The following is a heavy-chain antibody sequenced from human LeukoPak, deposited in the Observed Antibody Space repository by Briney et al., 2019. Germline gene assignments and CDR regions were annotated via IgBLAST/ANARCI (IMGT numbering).Heavy chain of an antibody. J-gene: IGHJ6*02. CDR1: GGSISSYY. CDR3: ARAPTDFWSGYYRSPYYYYGMDV. CDR2: IYYSGST. V-gene: IGHV4-59*08. Sequence: SETLSLTCTVSGGSISSYYWSWIRQPPGKGLEWIGYIYYSGSTNYNPSLKSRVTISVDTSKNQFSLKLSSVTAADTAVYYCARAPTDFWSGYYRSPYYYYGMDVWGQGTTVTVSS. D-gene: IGHD3-3*01.